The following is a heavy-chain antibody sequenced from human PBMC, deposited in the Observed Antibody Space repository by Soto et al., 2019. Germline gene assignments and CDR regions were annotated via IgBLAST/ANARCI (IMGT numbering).Heavy chain of an antibody. V-gene: IGHV6-1*01. D-gene: IGHD7-27*01. CDR2: TYYRSKWYN. J-gene: IGHJ6*02. CDR3: ARGKGKHLGLYGVEV. CDR1: GDSVSSNSAA. Sequence: SQTLSLTCAISGDSVSSNSAAWNWIRQSPSRGLEWLGRTYYRSKWYNDYAVSVKSRITINPDTSKNQFSLQLNSVTTEDTAVYCSARGKGKHLGLYGVEVWCPGTTVTVSS.